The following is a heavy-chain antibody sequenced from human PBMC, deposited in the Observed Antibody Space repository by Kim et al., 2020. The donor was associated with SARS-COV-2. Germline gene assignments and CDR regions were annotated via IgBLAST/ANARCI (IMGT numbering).Heavy chain of an antibody. CDR1: GFNFDTYA. D-gene: IGHD3-10*01. Sequence: GGSLRLSCAASGFNFDTYAMSWVRQAPGKGLEWVSVFGSGGKTFYADSVKGRFTISRDNSQNTVYLQMNSLRAEDTAVYYCTSPGMGYRGGGLDVWGQGTTVTVSS. V-gene: IGHV3-23*01. CDR2: FGSGGKT. J-gene: IGHJ6*02. CDR3: TSPGMGYRGGGLDV.